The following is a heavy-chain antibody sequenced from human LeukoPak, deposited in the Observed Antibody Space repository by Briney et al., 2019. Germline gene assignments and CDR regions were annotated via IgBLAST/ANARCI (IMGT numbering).Heavy chain of an antibody. CDR1: GYTFTSSD. CDR3: ARGTFGSSWYDY. V-gene: IGHV1-8*01. D-gene: IGHD6-13*01. Sequence: ASVKVSCKASGYTFTSSDINWVRQATGQGLEWMGWMNPNSGNTGYAQKFQGRVTMTRNTSISTAYMELSSLRSEDTAVYYCARGTFGSSWYDYWGQGTLVTVSS. J-gene: IGHJ4*02. CDR2: MNPNSGNT.